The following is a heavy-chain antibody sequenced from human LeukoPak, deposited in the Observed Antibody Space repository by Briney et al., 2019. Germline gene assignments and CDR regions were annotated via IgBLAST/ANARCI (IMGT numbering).Heavy chain of an antibody. Sequence: PGGSLRLSCAASGFPFSSYEMNWVRQAPGKRLQWVSYINSSGNKIYYAASVKGRFTISRDNAKNSLYLQIDSLRAEDTAVYYCARGQRPQYTSTWDNWFDPWGQGTQVTVSS. V-gene: IGHV3-48*03. CDR3: ARGQRPQYTSTWDNWFDP. CDR2: INSSGNKI. D-gene: IGHD2-2*01. J-gene: IGHJ5*02. CDR1: GFPFSSYE.